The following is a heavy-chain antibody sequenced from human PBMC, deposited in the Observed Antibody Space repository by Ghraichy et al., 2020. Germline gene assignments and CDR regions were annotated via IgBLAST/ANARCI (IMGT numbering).Heavy chain of an antibody. J-gene: IGHJ4*02. CDR2: IYYSGST. D-gene: IGHD6-19*01. V-gene: IGHV4-59*08. Sequence: SETLSLTCTVSGGSISSYYWSWIRQPPGKGLEWIGYIYYSGSTNYNPSLKSRVTISVDTSKNQFSLKLSSVTAADTAVYYCARSGAVAGPWDYWGQGTLVTVSS. CDR3: ARSGAVAGPWDY. CDR1: GGSISSYY.